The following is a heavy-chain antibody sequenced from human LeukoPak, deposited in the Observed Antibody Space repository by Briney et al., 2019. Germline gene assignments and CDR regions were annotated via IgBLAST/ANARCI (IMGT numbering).Heavy chain of an antibody. D-gene: IGHD3-10*01. Sequence: PETLSLTCAVSGGSLATTNWWSWVRQPPGKGLEWIGEITHSGRTNYNPSLRSPVTISVDKSKNQFSLKLTSVTAADTAMSYCARDYLGAGSPFFAWGQGTLVTVSS. CDR3: ARDYLGAGSPFFA. CDR1: GGSLATTNW. CDR2: ITHSGRT. J-gene: IGHJ5*02. V-gene: IGHV4-4*03.